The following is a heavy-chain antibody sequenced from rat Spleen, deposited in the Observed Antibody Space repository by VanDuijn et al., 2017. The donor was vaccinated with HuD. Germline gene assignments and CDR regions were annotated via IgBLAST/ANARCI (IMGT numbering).Heavy chain of an antibody. CDR1: GFTFRNYD. CDR2: ISPSGGAT. V-gene: IGHV5S13*01. J-gene: IGHJ3*01. CDR3: VRQDTSGYSNWFTY. Sequence: EVQLVESGGDLVQPGRSLKLSCAASGFTFRNYDMAWVRQAPTMGLEWVTSISPSGGATYYRDSVKGRFTVSRDNATNTLYLQLDSLRSEDTATYYCVRQDTSGYSNWFTYWGQGTLVTVSS. D-gene: IGHD4-3*01.